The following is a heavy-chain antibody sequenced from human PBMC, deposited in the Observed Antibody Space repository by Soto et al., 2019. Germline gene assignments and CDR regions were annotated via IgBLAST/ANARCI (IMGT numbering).Heavy chain of an antibody. CDR2: IYYSGST. V-gene: IGHV4-39*01. CDR1: GGSISSSSYY. J-gene: IGHJ3*02. D-gene: IGHD6-19*01. Sequence: QLQLQGSGPGLVKPSETLSLTCTVSGGSISSSSYYWGWIRQPPGKGLEWIGSIYYSGSTYYNPSLKSRVTISVDTSKNQFSLKLSSVTAADTAVYYCARRAGVEQWLNAFDIWGQGTMVTVSS. CDR3: ARRAGVEQWLNAFDI.